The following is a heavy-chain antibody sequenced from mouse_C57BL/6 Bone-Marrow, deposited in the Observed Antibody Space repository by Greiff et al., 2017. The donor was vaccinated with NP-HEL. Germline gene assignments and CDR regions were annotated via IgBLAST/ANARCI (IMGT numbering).Heavy chain of an antibody. CDR3: ARDGYLKAWFAY. CDR2: IDPEDGET. J-gene: IGHJ3*01. V-gene: IGHV14-2*01. Sequence: EVQRVESGAELVKPGASVKLSCTASGFNIKDYYMHWVKQRTEQGLEWIGRIDPEDGETKYDPKFQGKATITADTSSNTAYLQLSSLTSEDTAVYYCARDGYLKAWFAYWGQGTLVTVSA. D-gene: IGHD2-3*01. CDR1: GFNIKDYY.